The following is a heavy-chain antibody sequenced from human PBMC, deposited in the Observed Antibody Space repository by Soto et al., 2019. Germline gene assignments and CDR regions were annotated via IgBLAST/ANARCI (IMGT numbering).Heavy chain of an antibody. Sequence: GGSLRLSCAASGFTFSNYWMHWVRQAPGKGLVWVSRISGDGSSMNYADSVKGRLTISRDNAKNTLCLQMNSLRVVDTAVYYCARDLDGYRSNWIVSWGQGTLVTVSS. V-gene: IGHV3-74*01. CDR2: ISGDGSSM. D-gene: IGHD2-21*01. CDR1: GFTFSNYW. CDR3: ARDLDGYRSNWIVS. J-gene: IGHJ5*01.